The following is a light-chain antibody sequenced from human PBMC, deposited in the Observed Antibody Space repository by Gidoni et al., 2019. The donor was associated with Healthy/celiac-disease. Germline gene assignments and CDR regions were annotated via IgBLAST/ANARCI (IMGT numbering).Light chain of an antibody. V-gene: IGKV3-15*01. CDR2: GAS. CDR1: QSVSSN. J-gene: IGKJ1*01. Sequence: EVVMTQSPATLSVSPGERATLSCSASQSVSSNLAWYQQKPGQAPRLLIYGASTRATGIPARFSGSGSGREFTLTISSLQSEDFAVYYCQQYNNWPPWTFGQXTKVEIK. CDR3: QQYNNWPPWT.